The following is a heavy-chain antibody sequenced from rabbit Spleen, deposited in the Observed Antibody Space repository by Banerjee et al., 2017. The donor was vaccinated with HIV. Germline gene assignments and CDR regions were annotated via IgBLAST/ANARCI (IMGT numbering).Heavy chain of an antibody. CDR2: IDGSGST. Sequence: QSLEESGGGLVKPGGTLTLTCTVSGFSFSRYAMSWVRQAPGKGLEWIGIIDGSGSTYYANWVNGRFSISRENTQNTVSLQLNSLTAAGTATYFCVRDKASTSGDYGPYYFDLWGPGTLVTVS. CDR3: VRDKASTSGDYGPYYFDL. V-gene: IGHV1S54*01. D-gene: IGHD1-1*01. CDR1: GFSFSRYA. J-gene: IGHJ4*01.